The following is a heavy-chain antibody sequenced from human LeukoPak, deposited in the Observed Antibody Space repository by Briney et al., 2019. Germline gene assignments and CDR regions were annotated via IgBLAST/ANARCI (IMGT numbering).Heavy chain of an antibody. CDR3: ASRRGYSYGYRFFDY. CDR2: INHSGST. V-gene: IGHV4-34*01. J-gene: IGHJ4*02. CDR1: GGSFSGYY. Sequence: PSETLSLTCAVYGGSFSGYYWSWIRQPPGKGLEWIGEINHSGSTNYNPSLKSRVTISVDTSKNQFSLKLSSVTAADTAVYYCASRRGYSYGYRFFDYWGQGTLVTVSS. D-gene: IGHD5-18*01.